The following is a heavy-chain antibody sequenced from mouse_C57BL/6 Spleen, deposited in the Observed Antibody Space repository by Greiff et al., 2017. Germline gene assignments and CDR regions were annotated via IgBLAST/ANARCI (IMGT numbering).Heavy chain of an antibody. CDR1: GYTFTSYW. CDR3: ARSNWDVYYAMDY. Sequence: QVQLQQPGAELVKPGASVKLSCKASGYTFTSYWMHWVKQRPGQGLEWIGMIHPNSGSTNYNEKFKSKATLTVDKSSSTAYMQLSSLTSEDSAVYYCARSNWDVYYAMDYWGQGTSVTVSS. V-gene: IGHV1-64*01. J-gene: IGHJ4*01. D-gene: IGHD4-1*01. CDR2: IHPNSGST.